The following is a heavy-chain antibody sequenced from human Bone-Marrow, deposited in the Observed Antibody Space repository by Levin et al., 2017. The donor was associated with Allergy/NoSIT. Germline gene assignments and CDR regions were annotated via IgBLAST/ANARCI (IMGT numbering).Heavy chain of an antibody. Sequence: PGGSLRLSCAASGFSFSYYYMNWIRQAPGKGLEWVSYISTTGSYTKYADSVTGRFTVSRDNAKNSVFLQMNSLRAEVTAIYYCARDRGGEWIDFWGQGALVTVSS. V-gene: IGHV3-11*05. CDR2: ISTTGSYT. J-gene: IGHJ4*02. CDR1: GFSFSYYY. CDR3: ARDRGGEWIDF. D-gene: IGHD3-16*01.